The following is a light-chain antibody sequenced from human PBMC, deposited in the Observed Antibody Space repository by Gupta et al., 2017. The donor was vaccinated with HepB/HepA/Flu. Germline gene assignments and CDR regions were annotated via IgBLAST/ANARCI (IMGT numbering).Light chain of an antibody. CDR2: DVS. CDR1: SSDVGGYNY. Sequence: QPALTQPASVSGSPVQSIAFSCTGTSSDVGGYNYVSWYQQHPGNAPKLMIYDVSNRTSGVSIRFSGSKSGNTASLTISGLQAEDDADYYCSSYTSSSTLVFGGGTKLTVL. V-gene: IGLV2-14*03. CDR3: SSYTSSSTLV. J-gene: IGLJ2*01.